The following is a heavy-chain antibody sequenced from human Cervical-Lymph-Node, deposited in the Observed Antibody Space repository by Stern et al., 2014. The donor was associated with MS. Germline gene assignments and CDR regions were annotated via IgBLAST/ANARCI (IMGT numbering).Heavy chain of an antibody. CDR2: IYHSGST. Sequence: QVQLQESGPGLVKPSGTLSLTCAVSGGSISSSNWWSWVRQPPGKGLEWVGEIYHSGSTNYNHSIKSRVTISREKSKNQLSLKLTSVTAADTAVYYCARGLVGYKSFYYFDYWGQGTLVTVSS. J-gene: IGHJ4*02. CDR3: ARGLVGYKSFYYFDY. D-gene: IGHD5-24*01. V-gene: IGHV4-4*02. CDR1: GGSISSSNW.